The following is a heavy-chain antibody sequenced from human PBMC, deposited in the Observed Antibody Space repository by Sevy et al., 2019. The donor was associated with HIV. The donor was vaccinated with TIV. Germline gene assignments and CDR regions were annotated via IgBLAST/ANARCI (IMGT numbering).Heavy chain of an antibody. CDR2: IYSGGST. V-gene: IGHV3-53*01. CDR3: AREGPGIDGYNLPGLWYFDL. CDR1: GFTVSSNY. J-gene: IGHJ2*01. D-gene: IGHD5-12*01. Sequence: GGSLRLSCAASGFTVSSNYMCWVRQAPGMGLEWVSVIYSGGSTYYADSVKGRFTISRDNSKNTLYLQMNSLRAEDTAVYYCAREGPGIDGYNLPGLWYFDLWGRGTLVTVSS.